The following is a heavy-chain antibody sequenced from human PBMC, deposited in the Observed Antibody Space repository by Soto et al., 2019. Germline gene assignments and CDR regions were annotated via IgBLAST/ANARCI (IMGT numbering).Heavy chain of an antibody. Sequence: SETLSLTCSVSGGSVSNKTYYWSWIRQPPGKRLEWIGYVYYSGTTNYNPSLKSRVTISVDLSKNQFSLRLSSVTTADTALYYCARTTAVPNTLRSRYFFDYWGQGTVVTVS. CDR1: GGSVSNKTYY. J-gene: IGHJ4*02. CDR3: ARTTAVPNTLRSRYFFDY. CDR2: VYYSGTT. V-gene: IGHV4-61*01. D-gene: IGHD4-17*01.